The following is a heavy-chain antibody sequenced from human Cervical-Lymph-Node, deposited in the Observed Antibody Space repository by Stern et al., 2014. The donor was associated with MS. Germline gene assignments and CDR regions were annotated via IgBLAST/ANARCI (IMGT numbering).Heavy chain of an antibody. D-gene: IGHD1-1*01. CDR3: ARHPPRRKWDDPNYGMDV. CDR2: IYPDTADI. V-gene: IGHV5-51*01. J-gene: IGHJ6*02. CDR1: GYPFTNNW. Sequence: EVQLVQSGAEVKKPGESLKISCKGSGYPFTNNWIAWVRQMPGKGLEWMGIIYPDTADIRYTPSLQGQVTVSADKSISTAYLQWSSLKAGDSAVYYWARHPPRRKWDDPNYGMDVWGQGTTVTVSS.